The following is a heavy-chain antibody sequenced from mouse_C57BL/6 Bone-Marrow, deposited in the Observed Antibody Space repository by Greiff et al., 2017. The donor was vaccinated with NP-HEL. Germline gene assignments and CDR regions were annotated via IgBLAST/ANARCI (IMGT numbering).Heavy chain of an antibody. D-gene: IGHD1-1*01. Sequence: VQLKQSGPVLVKPGASVKMSCKASGYTFTDYYMNWVKQSHGKSLEWIGVINPYNGGTSYNQKFKGKATLTVDKSSSTAYMELNSLTSEDSAVYYCARYYGSFDYWGQGTTLTVSS. V-gene: IGHV1-19*01. CDR1: GYTFTDYY. CDR3: ARYYGSFDY. J-gene: IGHJ2*01. CDR2: INPYNGGT.